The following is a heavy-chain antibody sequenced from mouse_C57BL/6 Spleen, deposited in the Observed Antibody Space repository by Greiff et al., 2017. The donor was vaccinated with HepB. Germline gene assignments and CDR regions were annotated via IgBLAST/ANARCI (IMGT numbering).Heavy chain of an antibody. CDR3: AIPGAFDY. V-gene: IGHV1-82*01. CDR1: GYAFSSSW. J-gene: IGHJ2*01. D-gene: IGHD4-1*01. Sequence: VQLQQSGPELVKPGASVKISCKASGYAFSSSWMNWVKQRPGKGLEWIGRLYPGDGDTNYNGKFKGKATLTADKASSTAYMQLSSLTSEDSAVYLWAIPGAFDYWGQGTTLTVSS. CDR2: LYPGDGDT.